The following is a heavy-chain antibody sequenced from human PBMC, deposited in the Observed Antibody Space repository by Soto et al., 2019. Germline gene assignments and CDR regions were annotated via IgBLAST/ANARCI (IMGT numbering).Heavy chain of an antibody. CDR3: ARDHRPKQYYYGSGSYPPSYY. J-gene: IGHJ4*02. CDR1: GYTFTSYG. D-gene: IGHD3-10*01. Sequence: QVQLVQSGAEVKKPGASVKVSCKASGYTFTSYGISWVRQATGQGLEWMGWISAYNGNTNYAQTLQGRVTMTTDKSTSTAYMELRSLRSDDTAVYYCARDHRPKQYYYGSGSYPPSYYWGQGTLVTESS. CDR2: ISAYNGNT. V-gene: IGHV1-18*01.